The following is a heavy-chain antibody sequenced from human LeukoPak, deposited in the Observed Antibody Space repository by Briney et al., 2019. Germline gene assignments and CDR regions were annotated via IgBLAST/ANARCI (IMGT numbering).Heavy chain of an antibody. D-gene: IGHD5-24*01. CDR3: AKVHRDGYNLDY. Sequence: GGSLRLSCAASGFTFSSYAMSWVRQAPGKGLEWVSAISGSGGSTYYADSVKGRFTISRDSSKNTLYLQMSSLRAEDTAVYYCAKVHRDGYNLDYWGQGTLVTVSS. J-gene: IGHJ4*02. CDR1: GFTFSSYA. CDR2: ISGSGGST. V-gene: IGHV3-23*01.